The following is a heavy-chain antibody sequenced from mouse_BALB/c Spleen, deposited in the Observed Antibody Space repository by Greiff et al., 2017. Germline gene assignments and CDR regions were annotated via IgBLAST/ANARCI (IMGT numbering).Heavy chain of an antibody. J-gene: IGHJ4*01. CDR3: ARLGLDGNYDYAMDY. Sequence: LVESGAELMKPGASVKISCKATGYTFSSYWIEWVKQRPGHGLEWIGEILPGSGSTNYNEKFKGKATFTADTSSNTAYMQLSSLTSEDSAVYYCARLGLDGNYDYAMDYWGQGTSVTVSS. D-gene: IGHD2-1*01. V-gene: IGHV1-9*01. CDR2: ILPGSGST. CDR1: GYTFSSYW.